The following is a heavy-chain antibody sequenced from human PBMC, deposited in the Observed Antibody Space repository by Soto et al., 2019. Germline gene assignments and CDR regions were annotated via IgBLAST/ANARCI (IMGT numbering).Heavy chain of an antibody. CDR1: GGSISSYY. Sequence: SETLSLTCTVSGGSISSYYWSWIRQPPGKGLEWIGYIYYSGSTNYNPSLKSRVTISVDTSKNQFSLKLSSVTAADTAVYYCARGGGFDGGSSYYLDYWGQGTLVTVSS. J-gene: IGHJ4*02. D-gene: IGHD2-15*01. V-gene: IGHV4-59*01. CDR3: ARGGGFDGGSSYYLDY. CDR2: IYYSGST.